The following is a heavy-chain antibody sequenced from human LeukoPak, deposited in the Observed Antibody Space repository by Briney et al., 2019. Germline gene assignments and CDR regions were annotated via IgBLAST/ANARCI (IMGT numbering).Heavy chain of an antibody. CDR2: IYHSGST. CDR1: GYSISSGFY. CDR3: ARGLGVSAWRYYFDY. D-gene: IGHD6-19*01. V-gene: IGHV4-38-2*02. Sequence: PSETLSLTCSVSGYSISSGFYWGWIRQTPGKDLERIGSIYHSGSTSYNPSLKSRVTMSVDTSKNQFSLRLSSVTAADTAVYSCARGLGVSAWRYYFDYWGQGTLVTVSS. J-gene: IGHJ4*02.